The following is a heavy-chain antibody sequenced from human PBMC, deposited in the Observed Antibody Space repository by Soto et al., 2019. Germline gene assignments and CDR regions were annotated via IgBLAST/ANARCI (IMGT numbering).Heavy chain of an antibody. J-gene: IGHJ5*02. CDR3: ARGFFGEVATIAFLLDP. Sequence: PSETLSLTCTVSGGSISSYYWSWIRQPPGKGLEWIGYIYYSGSTNYNPSLKSRVTISVDTSKNQFSLKLSSVTAADTAVYYCARGFFGEVATIAFLLDPWGQGTLVTVSS. CDR2: IYYSGST. CDR1: GGSISSYY. D-gene: IGHD5-12*01. V-gene: IGHV4-59*01.